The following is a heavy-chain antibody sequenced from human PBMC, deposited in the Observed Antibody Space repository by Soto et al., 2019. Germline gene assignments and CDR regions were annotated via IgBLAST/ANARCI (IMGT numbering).Heavy chain of an antibody. CDR2: IYYSGST. J-gene: IGHJ4*02. D-gene: IGHD6-13*01. Sequence: PSETLSLTCTVSGGSVSSGSYYWNWIRQPPGKGLEWIGYIYYSGSTNYNPSLKSRVTISVDASKNQFSLKLSAVTAADTAVYYCARVAQQLAFDYWGQGTLVTVSS. CDR3: ARVAQQLAFDY. V-gene: IGHV4-61*01. CDR1: GGSVSSGSYY.